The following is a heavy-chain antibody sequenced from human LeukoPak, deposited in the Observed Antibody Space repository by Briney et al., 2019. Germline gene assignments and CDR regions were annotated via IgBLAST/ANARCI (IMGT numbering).Heavy chain of an antibody. V-gene: IGHV3-23*01. CDR2: ISGSGGNT. Sequence: GGSLRLSCVASGFTFSSYAMDWVRQAPGKGLEWVSAISGSGGNTYYADSVKGRFTISRDHSKTTLYLQMNSLRAEDTAVYSCAVPQWELLNWGQGTLVTVSS. CDR3: AVPQWELLN. D-gene: IGHD1-26*01. J-gene: IGHJ4*02. CDR1: GFTFSSYA.